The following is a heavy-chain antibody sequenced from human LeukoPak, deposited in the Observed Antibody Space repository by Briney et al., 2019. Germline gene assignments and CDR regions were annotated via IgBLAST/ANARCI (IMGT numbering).Heavy chain of an antibody. CDR3: ARDGTYCGGDCYDC. CDR2: IYYSGST. D-gene: IGHD2-21*01. J-gene: IGHJ4*02. CDR1: GGSISSSSYY. Sequence: PSETLSLTCTVSGGSISSSSYYWSWIRQPPGKGLEWIGYIYYSGSTNYNPSLKSRVTISVDTSKSQFSLKLSSVTAADTAVYYCARDGTYCGGDCYDCWGQGTLVTVSS. V-gene: IGHV4-61*01.